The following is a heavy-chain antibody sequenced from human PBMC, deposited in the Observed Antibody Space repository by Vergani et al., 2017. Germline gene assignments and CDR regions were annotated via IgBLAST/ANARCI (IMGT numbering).Heavy chain of an antibody. CDR3: ARDGGYCSSTSCYYYYMDV. Sequence: QVQLVESGGGVVQPVRSLRLSCAASVFTFSSYGMHWVRQAPGKGLEWVAVIWYDGSNKYYADSVKGRFTISRDNSKNTLYLQMNSLRAEDTAVYYCARDGGYCSSTSCYYYYMDVWGKGTTVTVSS. J-gene: IGHJ6*03. V-gene: IGHV3-33*01. D-gene: IGHD2-2*01. CDR2: IWYDGSNK. CDR1: VFTFSSYG.